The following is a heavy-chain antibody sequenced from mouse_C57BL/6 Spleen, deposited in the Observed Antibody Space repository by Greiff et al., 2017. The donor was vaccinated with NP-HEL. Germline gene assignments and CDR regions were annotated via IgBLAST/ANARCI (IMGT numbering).Heavy chain of an antibody. CDR1: GYAFSSSW. V-gene: IGHV1-82*01. D-gene: IGHD2-5*01. CDR2: IYPGDGDT. CDR3: ARVGYYSNYGDY. Sequence: QVQLKQSGPELVKPGASVKISCKASGYAFSSSWMNWVKQRPGKGLEWLGRIYPGDGDTNSNGKFKGKATLTADKSSSTAYMQLSSLTAEDSAVYFCARVGYYSNYGDYWGQGTSVTVSS. J-gene: IGHJ4*01.